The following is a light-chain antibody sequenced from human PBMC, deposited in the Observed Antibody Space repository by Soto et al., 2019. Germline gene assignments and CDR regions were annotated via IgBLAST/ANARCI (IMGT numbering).Light chain of an antibody. CDR3: QQTYNTLTWT. V-gene: IGKV1-39*01. CDR1: QSISNY. Sequence: DIKMTQSPSSLSASVGDRVTITCRASQSISNYLQWYQHKSGQAPRLLVYAASSLHSGVPSRFSGSGSGTDFTLTISSLQPEDFAAYYCQQTYNTLTWTFGQGTKVEI. J-gene: IGKJ1*01. CDR2: AAS.